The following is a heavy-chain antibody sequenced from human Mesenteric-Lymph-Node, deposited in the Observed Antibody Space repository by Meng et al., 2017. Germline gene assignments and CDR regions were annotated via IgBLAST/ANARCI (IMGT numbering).Heavy chain of an antibody. CDR2: IYSAGST. Sequence: GESLKISCAASGFSVSSNYMTWVRQAPGKGLEWVSVIYSAGSTYYADSVKGRFTISKDNSKNTLYLQMNSLRAEDTAVYYCAKLYYYDSSGYKNSDYWGQGTLVTVSS. V-gene: IGHV3-53*01. D-gene: IGHD3-22*01. CDR3: AKLYYYDSSGYKNSDY. CDR1: GFSVSSNY. J-gene: IGHJ4*02.